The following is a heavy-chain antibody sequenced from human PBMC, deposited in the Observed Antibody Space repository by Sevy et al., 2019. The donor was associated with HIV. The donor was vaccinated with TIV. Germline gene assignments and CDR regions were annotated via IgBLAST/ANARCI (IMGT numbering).Heavy chain of an antibody. D-gene: IGHD6-13*01. CDR1: GGSISSYY. CDR2: IYYSGST. V-gene: IGHV4-59*01. CDR3: AREDEAAADY. Sequence: SETLSLTCTVSGGSISSYYWSWIRQPPGKGLEWIGYIYYSGSTNYNPSLKSRVTISVDTSKNQFSLKLSSVTAADTAVCYCAREDEAAADYWGQGTLVTVSS. J-gene: IGHJ4*02.